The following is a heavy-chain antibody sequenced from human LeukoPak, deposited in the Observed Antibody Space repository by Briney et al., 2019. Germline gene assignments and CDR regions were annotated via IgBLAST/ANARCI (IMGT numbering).Heavy chain of an antibody. CDR1: GYTFTDNY. CDR3: ASGASYYASGSFFP. Sequence: ASVKVSCKASGYTFTDNYIFWIRQAPGQGLDWMGWINPNSGSTRYAHEYEGRVTMTKDTSINTVYMDLSSLTSDDTAVYYCASGASYYASGSFFPWGQGTLVTVSS. D-gene: IGHD3-10*01. J-gene: IGHJ5*02. V-gene: IGHV1-2*02. CDR2: INPNSGST.